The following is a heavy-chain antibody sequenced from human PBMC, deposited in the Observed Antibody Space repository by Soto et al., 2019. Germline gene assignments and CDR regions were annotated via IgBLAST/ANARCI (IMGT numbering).Heavy chain of an antibody. CDR3: ARDGWNCISTSCYPPSYGMDV. Sequence: QVQLVQSGAEVKKPGASVKVSCKASGVTFTNYAINWVRQAPGQGLEWMGGIIPIFGTANYAQKFQGRVTITADESTSTAYMELSSLRSEDTAVYYCARDGWNCISTSCYPPSYGMDVWGQGTTVTVSS. CDR1: GVTFTNYA. D-gene: IGHD2-2*01. CDR2: IIPIFGTA. J-gene: IGHJ6*02. V-gene: IGHV1-69*13.